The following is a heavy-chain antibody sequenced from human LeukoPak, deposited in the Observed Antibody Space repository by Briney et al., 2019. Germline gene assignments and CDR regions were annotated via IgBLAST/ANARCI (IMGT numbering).Heavy chain of an antibody. J-gene: IGHJ4*02. D-gene: IGHD3-10*01. CDR1: GGSISSGGYS. V-gene: IGHV4-30-2*01. Sequence: PSQTLSLTCAVSGGSISSGGYSWSWIRQPPGKGLEWIGYIYHSGSTYYNPSLKSRVTLSVDRSKNQFSLKLSSVTAADTAVYYCARVGSKKAFDYWGQGTLVTVSS. CDR2: IYHSGST. CDR3: ARVGSKKAFDY.